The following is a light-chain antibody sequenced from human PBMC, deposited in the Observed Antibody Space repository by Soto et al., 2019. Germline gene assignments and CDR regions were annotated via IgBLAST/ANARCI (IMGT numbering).Light chain of an antibody. CDR1: QSISSY. J-gene: IGKJ5*01. V-gene: IGKV3-11*01. Sequence: ETVLTQSPATLSLSPGERATLSCRASQSISSYLAWYQQKPGQAPRLLIYDASNRATGIPARFSGSGSGTDFTLTISSLEPVDFAVYYCQQRSNWPPITFGQGTRLEI. CDR3: QQRSNWPPIT. CDR2: DAS.